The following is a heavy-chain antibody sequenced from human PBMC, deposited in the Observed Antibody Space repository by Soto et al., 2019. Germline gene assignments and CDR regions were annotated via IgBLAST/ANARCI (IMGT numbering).Heavy chain of an antibody. Sequence: GESLKISCKGSGYSFTSYWIGWVRQMPGKGLEWMGIIYPGDSDTRYSPSFQGQVTISAGKSISTAYLQWSSLKASDTAMYYCASGGRYCSSTSCYLGWFDPWGQGTLVTVSS. V-gene: IGHV5-51*01. J-gene: IGHJ5*02. D-gene: IGHD2-2*01. CDR3: ASGGRYCSSTSCYLGWFDP. CDR2: IYPGDSDT. CDR1: GYSFTSYW.